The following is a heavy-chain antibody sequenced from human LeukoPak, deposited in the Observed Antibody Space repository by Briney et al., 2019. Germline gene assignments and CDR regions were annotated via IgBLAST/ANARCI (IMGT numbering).Heavy chain of an antibody. CDR2: IYYSGST. CDR1: GGSISSYY. D-gene: IGHD2-15*01. Sequence: KSSETLSLTCTVSGGSISSYYWSWIRQPPGKGLEWIGYIYYSGSTNYNPSLKSRVTISVDTSKNQFSLKLSSVTAADTAVYYCARSVETGDAFDIWGQGTMVTVSS. CDR3: ARSVETGDAFDI. V-gene: IGHV4-59*01. J-gene: IGHJ3*02.